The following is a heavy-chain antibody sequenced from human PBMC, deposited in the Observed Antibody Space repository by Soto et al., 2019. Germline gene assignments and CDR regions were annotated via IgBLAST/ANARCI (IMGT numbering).Heavy chain of an antibody. CDR3: ARGPARYCSGGSCYPWGGYYYGMDV. V-gene: IGHV4-59*01. CDR2: IYYSGST. J-gene: IGHJ6*02. Sequence: SETLSLTCTVSGGSISSYYWSWIRQPPGKGLEWIGYIYYSGSTNYNPSLKSRVTISVDTSKNQFSLKLSSVTAADTAVYYCARGPARYCSGGSCYPWGGYYYGMDVWGQGTTVTVSS. D-gene: IGHD2-15*01. CDR1: GGSISSYY.